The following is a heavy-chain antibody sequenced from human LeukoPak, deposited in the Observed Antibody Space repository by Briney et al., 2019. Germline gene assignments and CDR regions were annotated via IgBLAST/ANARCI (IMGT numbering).Heavy chain of an antibody. V-gene: IGHV3-7*03. CDR1: GFTFSSYW. Sequence: GGSLRLSCAASGFTFSSYWMSWVRQAPGKGLEWVANIRQDGNEKYYVDSVKGRFIISRDNAKNSLYPQINSLRAEDTAVYFCATSKLEWLFNFYYWGQGTLVTVSS. J-gene: IGHJ4*02. CDR2: IRQDGNEK. CDR3: ATSKLEWLFNFYY. D-gene: IGHD3-3*01.